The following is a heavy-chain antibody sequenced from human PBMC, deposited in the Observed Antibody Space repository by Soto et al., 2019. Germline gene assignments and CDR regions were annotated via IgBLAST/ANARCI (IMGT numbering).Heavy chain of an antibody. CDR1: GGTFSSYA. J-gene: IGHJ6*02. Sequence: QVQLVQSGAEVKKPGSSVKVSCKASGGTFSSYAISWVRQAPGQGLEWMGGIIPIFGTANYAQKFQGRVTITAVESTSTAYMELSSLRSEDTAVYYCARVRCSGGSCYSTLYYYYGMDVWGQGTTVTVSS. D-gene: IGHD2-15*01. CDR2: IIPIFGTA. V-gene: IGHV1-69*01. CDR3: ARVRCSGGSCYSTLYYYYGMDV.